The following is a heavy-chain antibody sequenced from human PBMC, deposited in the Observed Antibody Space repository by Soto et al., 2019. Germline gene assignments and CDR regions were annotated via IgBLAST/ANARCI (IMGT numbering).Heavy chain of an antibody. Sequence: GGSLRLSCAASGFTFSSYSMNWVRQAPGKGLEWVSSISSSSSYIYYADSVKGRFTISRDNAKNSLYLQMNSLRAEDTAVYYCARGDGGVIIPDYYGMDVWRQGTTVTVSS. CDR3: ARGDGGVIIPDYYGMDV. V-gene: IGHV3-21*01. CDR2: ISSSSSYI. J-gene: IGHJ6*02. D-gene: IGHD3-3*01. CDR1: GFTFSSYS.